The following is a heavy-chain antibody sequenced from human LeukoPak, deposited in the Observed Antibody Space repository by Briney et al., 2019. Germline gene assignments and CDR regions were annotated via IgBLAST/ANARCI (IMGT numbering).Heavy chain of an antibody. CDR2: IYHSGST. D-gene: IGHD3-22*01. CDR1: GYSISSGYY. Sequence: SETLSLTCTVSGYSISSGYYWGWIRQPPGKGLEWIGSIYHSGSTYYNPSLKSRVTISVDTSKNQFSLKLSSVTAADTAVYYCASRGALGTYYYDSSGYYYFDYWGQGTLVTVSS. CDR3: ASRGALGTYYYDSSGYYYFDY. J-gene: IGHJ4*02. V-gene: IGHV4-38-2*02.